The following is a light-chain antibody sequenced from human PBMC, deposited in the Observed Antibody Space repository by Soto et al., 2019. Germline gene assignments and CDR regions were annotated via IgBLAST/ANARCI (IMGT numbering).Light chain of an antibody. Sequence: DIQMTQSPSTLPASVGDTVTITCRASQSVSTWLAWYQQTPGKAPKLLIYKASTLKSGVPSRFSGSGSGTEFSLTISSLQPEDFATYYCLCYITYPWTFGQGTKVDIK. CDR2: KAS. CDR1: QSVSTW. J-gene: IGKJ1*01. CDR3: LCYITYPWT. V-gene: IGKV1-5*03.